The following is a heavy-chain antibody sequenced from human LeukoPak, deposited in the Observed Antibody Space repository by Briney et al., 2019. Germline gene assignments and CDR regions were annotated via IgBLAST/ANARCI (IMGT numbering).Heavy chain of an antibody. CDR2: INHSGST. Sequence: PSETLSLTCAVYGGSFSGYYWSWIRQPPGKGLEWIGEINHSGSTNYNPSLKSRVTISVDTSKNQFSLKLSSVTAADTAVYYCARHLAAAGMANNWFDPWGQGTLVTVSS. J-gene: IGHJ5*02. CDR3: ARHLAAAGMANNWFDP. V-gene: IGHV4-34*01. D-gene: IGHD6-13*01. CDR1: GGSFSGYY.